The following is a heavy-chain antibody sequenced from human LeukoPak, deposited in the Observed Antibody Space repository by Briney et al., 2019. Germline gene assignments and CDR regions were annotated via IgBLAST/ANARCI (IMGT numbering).Heavy chain of an antibody. Sequence: ASVKVSCKASGYTVTSYYMHWVRQAPGQGLEWMGIINPSGGTTIYAQKFQGRVTMTGDTSTSTAYMELSSLRSEDTAVYYCARRIGPGWFDPWGQGTLVTASS. CDR3: ARRIGPGWFDP. V-gene: IGHV1-46*01. CDR1: GYTVTSYY. CDR2: INPSGGTT. J-gene: IGHJ5*02.